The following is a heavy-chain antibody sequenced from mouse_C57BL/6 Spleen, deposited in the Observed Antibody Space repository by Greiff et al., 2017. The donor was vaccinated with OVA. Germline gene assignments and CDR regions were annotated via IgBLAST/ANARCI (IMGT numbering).Heavy chain of an antibody. J-gene: IGHJ4*01. Sequence: EVQLVESGAELVRPGASVKLSCTASGFNIKDDYMHWVKQRPEQGLEWIGWIDPENGDTEYASKFQGKATITADTSSNTAYLQLSSLTSEDTAVYYSTLYARDYWGQGTSVTVAS. CDR2: IDPENGDT. V-gene: IGHV14-4*01. CDR3: TLYARDY. CDR1: GFNIKDDY.